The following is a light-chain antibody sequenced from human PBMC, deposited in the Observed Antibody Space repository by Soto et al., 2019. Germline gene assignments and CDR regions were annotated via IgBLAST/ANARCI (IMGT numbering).Light chain of an antibody. V-gene: IGKV3-20*01. CDR1: QSFSSRY. CDR3: QQYGSSHT. Sequence: ENVLTQSPGTLSLSPGERATLSCRASQSFSSRYLAWYQQKPGQAPRLLIYGASSRATGIPDRFSGSGSGTDFTLTISRLEPEDFAVYYCQQYGSSHTFGQGTKLEIK. J-gene: IGKJ2*01. CDR2: GAS.